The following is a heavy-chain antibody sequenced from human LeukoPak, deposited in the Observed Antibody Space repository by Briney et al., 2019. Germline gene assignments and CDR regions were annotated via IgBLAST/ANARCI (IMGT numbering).Heavy chain of an antibody. CDR2: ISYDGSNK. CDR3: AKDPQRKPKCYDILTGLED. Sequence: GRSLRLSCAASGFTFSSYGMHWVRQAPGKGLEWVAVISYDGSNKYYADSVKGRFTISRDNSKNTLYLQMNSLRAEDTAVYYCAKDPQRKPKCYDILTGLEDWGQGTLVTVSP. D-gene: IGHD3-9*01. J-gene: IGHJ4*02. CDR1: GFTFSSYG. V-gene: IGHV3-30*18.